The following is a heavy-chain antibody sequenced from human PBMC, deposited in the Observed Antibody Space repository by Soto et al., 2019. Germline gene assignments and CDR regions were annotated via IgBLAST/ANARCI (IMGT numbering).Heavy chain of an antibody. D-gene: IGHD4-17*01. CDR3: AHGQRTVYFDY. V-gene: IGHV2-5*02. J-gene: IGHJ4*02. Sequence: QITLKESGPTLVKPTQTLTLTCTFSGFSLSTSGVGVGWIRQPPGKALEWLALIYWDDEKRYSPSLKSRPTNTEDTSNNQVVLTITNMDPVATATYYCAHGQRTVYFDYWGQGTLVTVSS. CDR2: IYWDDEK. CDR1: GFSLSTSGVG.